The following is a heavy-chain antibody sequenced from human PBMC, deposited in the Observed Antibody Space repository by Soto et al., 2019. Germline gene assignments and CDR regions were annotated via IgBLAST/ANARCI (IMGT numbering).Heavy chain of an antibody. CDR1: GFSVSSNY. CDR2: IYSGGTT. CDR3: ARRYIVGVTGDY. V-gene: IGHV3-53*02. D-gene: IGHD1-26*01. Sequence: EVQLVETGGGMIQPGGSLRLSCAVSGFSVSSNYMSWVRQAPGKGLEWVSLIYSGGTTSYADSVKGRFIISRDSSKNTLFLQMNSLSVEDTAVYYCARRYIVGVTGDYWGQGTLVTVSS. J-gene: IGHJ4*02.